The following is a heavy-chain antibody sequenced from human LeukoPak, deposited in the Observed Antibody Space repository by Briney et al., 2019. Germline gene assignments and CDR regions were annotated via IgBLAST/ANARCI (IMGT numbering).Heavy chain of an antibody. CDR2: ISAYNGNT. D-gene: IGHD3-3*01. V-gene: IGHV1-18*01. CDR1: GYTFTSYG. CDR3: ARDPGVLRFLEWFPTMDV. Sequence: ASVKVSCKASGYTFTSYGISWVRQAPGQGLGWMGWISAYNGNTNYAQKLQGRVTMTTDTSTSTAYMELMSLRSDDAAVYYCARDPGVLRFLEWFPTMDVWGQGTTVTVSS. J-gene: IGHJ6*02.